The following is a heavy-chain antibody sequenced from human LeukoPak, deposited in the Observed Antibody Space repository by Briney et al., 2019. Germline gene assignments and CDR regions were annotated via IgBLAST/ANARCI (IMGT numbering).Heavy chain of an antibody. CDR3: AVFPGIVGATPLRNDAFDI. CDR1: GYTFTSYE. J-gene: IGHJ3*02. V-gene: IGHV1-2*02. CDR2: INPNSGGT. D-gene: IGHD1-26*01. Sequence: ASVKVSCKASGYTFTSYEINWVRQATGQGLEWMGWINPNSGGTNYTQNFQGRVTMTRDTSISTAYMALSRLRSDDTAVYYCAVFPGIVGATPLRNDAFDIWGQGTMVTVSS.